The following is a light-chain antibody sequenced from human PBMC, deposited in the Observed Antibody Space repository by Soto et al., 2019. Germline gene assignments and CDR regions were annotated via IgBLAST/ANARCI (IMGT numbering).Light chain of an antibody. CDR3: QQYIRWPLT. J-gene: IGKJ4*01. V-gene: IGKV3-15*01. CDR1: QSVSSY. CDR2: GAS. Sequence: EIVLTQSPATLSLSPGERATLSCRASQSVSSYLAWYQQKPGQAPSLLIYGASTRATGTPARFSGSGSGTEFTLTISSLQSEDVAVYYCQQYIRWPLTLGGGTKVDIK.